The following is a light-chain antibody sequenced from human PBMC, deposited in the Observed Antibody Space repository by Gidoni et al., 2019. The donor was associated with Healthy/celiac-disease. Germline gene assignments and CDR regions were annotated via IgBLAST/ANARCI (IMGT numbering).Light chain of an antibody. CDR1: SGYSNSK. V-gene: IGLV9-49*01. Sequence: QPVLTQPPSASASLGASVTLTCTLSSGYSNSKEDWYQQRPGKGPRFVMRVGTGGIVGSKGDGIPDRFSVLGSGLNRYLTIKNIQEEDESDYHCGADHGSGSNFVYVFGTGTKVTVL. CDR3: GADHGSGSNFVYV. J-gene: IGLJ1*01. CDR2: VGTGGIVG.